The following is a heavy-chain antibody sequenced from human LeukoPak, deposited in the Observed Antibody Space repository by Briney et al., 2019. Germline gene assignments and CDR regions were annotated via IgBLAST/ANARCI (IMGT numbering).Heavy chain of an antibody. Sequence: SVTLSLTCTVSGGSISGYYWSWIRQPPGKGLEWIGYIYDSGSTNYNPSLKSRVTRSVDTSKHQFSLKLSSVPAADMAVYYCARVGGTKYYYYGMDVWGQGTTVTVSS. D-gene: IGHD2/OR15-2a*01. CDR2: IYDSGST. CDR3: ARVGGTKYYYYGMDV. J-gene: IGHJ6*02. V-gene: IGHV4-59*01. CDR1: GGSISGYY.